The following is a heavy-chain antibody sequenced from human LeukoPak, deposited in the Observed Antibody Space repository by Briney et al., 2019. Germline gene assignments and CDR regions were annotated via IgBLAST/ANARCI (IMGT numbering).Heavy chain of an antibody. CDR1: GFTFSSYA. J-gene: IGHJ3*02. V-gene: IGHV3-23*01. CDR3: AKAIQYYHDSSSLEPTAFDI. Sequence: GGSLRLSCAASGFTFSSYAMSWVRQAPGEGLEWVSAISGNGGSTYYADSVKGRFTISRDNSKNTLYLQMNNLRAEDTAVYYCAKAIQYYHDSSSLEPTAFDIWGQGTMVTVSS. CDR2: ISGNGGST. D-gene: IGHD3-22*01.